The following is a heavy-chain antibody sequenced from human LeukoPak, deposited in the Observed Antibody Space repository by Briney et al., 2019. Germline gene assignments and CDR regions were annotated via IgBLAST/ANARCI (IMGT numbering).Heavy chain of an antibody. CDR2: INPNSGGT. CDR3: ARPRRDGFIDY. Sequence: ASVKVSCKASGGTFSSYAISWARQAPGQGLEWMGRINPNSGGTNYAQKFQGRVTMTRDTSISTAYMELSRLRSDDTAVYYCARPRRDGFIDYWGQGTLVTVSS. V-gene: IGHV1-2*06. CDR1: GGTFSSYA. D-gene: IGHD5-24*01. J-gene: IGHJ4*02.